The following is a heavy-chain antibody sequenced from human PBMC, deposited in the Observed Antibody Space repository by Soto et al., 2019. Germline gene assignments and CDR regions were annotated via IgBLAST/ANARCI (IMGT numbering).Heavy chain of an antibody. CDR2: IKQDGSEK. J-gene: IGHJ6*03. CDR3: AKNELRYFDWLEYYMDV. V-gene: IGHV3-7*01. Sequence: GGSLRLSCAASGFTFSSYWMSWVRQAPGKGLEWVANIKQDGSEKYYVDSVKGRFTISRDNAKNSLYLQMNSLRAEGTAVYYCAKNELRYFDWLEYYMDVWGKGTTVTVSS. CDR1: GFTFSSYW. D-gene: IGHD3-9*01.